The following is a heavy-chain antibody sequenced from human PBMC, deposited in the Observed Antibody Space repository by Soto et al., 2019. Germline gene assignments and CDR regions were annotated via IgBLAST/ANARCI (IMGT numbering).Heavy chain of an antibody. CDR2: IHRASTYI. V-gene: IGHV3-21*06. CDR3: ARRAVTTYHFFDY. CDR1: GFTFSSFD. Sequence: PGGALRVSCSTSGFTFSSFDMDWVRQAPGKGLEWVSSIHRASTYIYYADSVRGRFTISRDNAKSSLYLQMNSLTVEDTAVYYCARRAVTTYHFFDYWGQGALVTVSS. J-gene: IGHJ4*02. D-gene: IGHD4-17*01.